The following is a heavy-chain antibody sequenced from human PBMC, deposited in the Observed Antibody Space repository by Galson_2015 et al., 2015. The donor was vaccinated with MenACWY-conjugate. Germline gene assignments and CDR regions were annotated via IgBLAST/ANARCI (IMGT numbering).Heavy chain of an antibody. D-gene: IGHD5-24*01. Sequence: SLTCSVFGDAISRGNYYWTWIRQHPGKGLEWIAYIYESWSTQYSPSLESRVTISVDTSKNQVSLELRSVTAADTAVYYCARGVPVYNYFDPWGQGTLVTVSS. CDR3: ARGVPVYNYFDP. CDR1: GDAISRGNYY. V-gene: IGHV4-31*03. J-gene: IGHJ5*02. CDR2: IYESWST.